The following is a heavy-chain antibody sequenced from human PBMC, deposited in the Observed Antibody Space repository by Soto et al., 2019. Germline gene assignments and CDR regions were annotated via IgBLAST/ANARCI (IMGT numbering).Heavy chain of an antibody. D-gene: IGHD2-8*01. CDR1: GGTFSSYA. J-gene: IGHJ6*02. CDR3: AGTCTNGVCYHYYYGMDV. Sequence: SVKVSCKASGGTFSSYAISWVRQAPGQGHEWMGGIIPIFGTANYAQKFQGRVTITADKSTSTAYMELSSLRSEDTAVYYCAGTCTNGVCYHYYYGMDVWGQGXTVTVYS. V-gene: IGHV1-69*06. CDR2: IIPIFGTA.